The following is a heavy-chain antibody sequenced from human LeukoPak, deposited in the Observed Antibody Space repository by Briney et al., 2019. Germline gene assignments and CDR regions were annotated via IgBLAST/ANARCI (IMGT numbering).Heavy chain of an antibody. V-gene: IGHV3-48*01. J-gene: IGHJ6*03. CDR1: GFTFSSYS. CDR2: ISSSSSTI. D-gene: IGHD2-2*01. CDR3: ARMGWGLNCSSTSCYEYYYYYMDV. Sequence: GGSLRLSCAASGFTFSSYSMNWVRQAPGKGLEGVSYISSSSSTIYYADSVKGRFTISRDNAKNSLYLQMNRLRAEDTAVYYCARMGWGLNCSSTSCYEYYYYYMDVWGKGTTVAVYS.